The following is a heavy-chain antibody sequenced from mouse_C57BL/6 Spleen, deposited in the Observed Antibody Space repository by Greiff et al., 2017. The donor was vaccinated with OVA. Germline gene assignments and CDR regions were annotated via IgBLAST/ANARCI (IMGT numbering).Heavy chain of an antibody. CDR1: GFNIKDDY. CDR3: TTRSNYKPFAY. Sequence: EVKLQESGAELVRPGASVKLSCTASGFNIKDDYMHWVKQRPEQGLEWIGWIDPENGDTEYASKFQGKATITADTSSNTAYLQLSSLTSEDTAVYYCTTRSNYKPFAYWGQGTLVTVSA. CDR2: IDPENGDT. J-gene: IGHJ3*01. V-gene: IGHV14-4*01. D-gene: IGHD2-5*01.